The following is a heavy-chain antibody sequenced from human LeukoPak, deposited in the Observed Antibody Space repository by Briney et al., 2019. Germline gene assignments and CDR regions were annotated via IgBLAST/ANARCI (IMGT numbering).Heavy chain of an antibody. Sequence: GGSLRLSCAASGFTFGPYSMNWVRQAPGKGLEWVSSISSSSSYIYYGDSVKGRFTISRDNAKNSLYLQMNSPRAEDTAVYYCARSQSVVRDYYFDYWGQGTLVTVSS. D-gene: IGHD4-23*01. CDR1: GFTFGPYS. CDR3: ARSQSVVRDYYFDY. J-gene: IGHJ4*02. CDR2: ISSSSSYI. V-gene: IGHV3-21*01.